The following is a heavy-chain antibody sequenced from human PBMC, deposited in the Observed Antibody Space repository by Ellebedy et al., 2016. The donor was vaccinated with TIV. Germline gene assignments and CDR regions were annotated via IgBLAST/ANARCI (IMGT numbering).Heavy chain of an antibody. CDR1: GFSIAKYG. CDR3: ARGEGWIDN. D-gene: IGHD5-24*01. J-gene: IGHJ4*02. Sequence: GGSLRLSXAGSGFSIAKYGMHWVRQAPGKGLEWVAVISDNGHLTKYGDSAQGRFTISRDNAKNSLYLQMNSLRAEDTAVYFCARGEGWIDNWGQGTLVTVSS. V-gene: IGHV3-33*05. CDR2: ISDNGHLT.